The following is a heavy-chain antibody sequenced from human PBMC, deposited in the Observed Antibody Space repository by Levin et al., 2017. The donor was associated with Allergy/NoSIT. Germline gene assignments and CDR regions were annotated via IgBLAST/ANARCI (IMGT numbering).Heavy chain of an antibody. D-gene: IGHD6-19*01. J-gene: IGHJ4*02. CDR2: IRSKAYGGTT. V-gene: IGHV3-49*03. CDR1: GFTFGDYA. CDR3: TSQPRGYSSGWLDY. Sequence: GGSLRLSCTASGFTFGDYAMSWFRQAPGKGLEWVGFIRSKAYGGTTEYAASVKGRFTISRDDSKSIAYLQMNSLKTEDTAVYYCTSQPRGYSSGWLDYWGQGTLVTVSS.